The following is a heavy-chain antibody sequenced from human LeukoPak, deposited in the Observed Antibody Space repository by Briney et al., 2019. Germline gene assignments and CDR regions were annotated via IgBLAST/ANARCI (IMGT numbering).Heavy chain of an antibody. CDR1: GFTFSSYS. J-gene: IGHJ3*02. CDR3: ARVAAARNDDAFDI. V-gene: IGHV3-21*01. CDR2: ISSSSSYI. D-gene: IGHD6-13*01. Sequence: PGGSLRLSCAASGFTFSSYSMNWVRQAPGKGLEWVSSISSSSSYIYYADSVKGRFTISRDNAKNSLYLQMNSLRAEDTAVYYCARVAAARNDDAFDIWGQGTMVTVSS.